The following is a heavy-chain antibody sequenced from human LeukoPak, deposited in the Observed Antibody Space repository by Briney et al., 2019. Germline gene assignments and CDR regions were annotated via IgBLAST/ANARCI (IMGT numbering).Heavy chain of an antibody. J-gene: IGHJ6*02. CDR3: ARVYCSGGSCYWRSLDYYYGMDV. CDR2: IYYSGST. CDR1: GGSISSYY. D-gene: IGHD2-15*01. Sequence: SETLSLTCTVSGGSISSYYWSWIRQPPGKGLEWIGYIYYSGSTNYNPSLKSRVTISVDTSKNQFSLKLSSVTAADTAVYYCARVYCSGGSCYWRSLDYYYGMDVWGQGTTVTVSS. V-gene: IGHV4-59*01.